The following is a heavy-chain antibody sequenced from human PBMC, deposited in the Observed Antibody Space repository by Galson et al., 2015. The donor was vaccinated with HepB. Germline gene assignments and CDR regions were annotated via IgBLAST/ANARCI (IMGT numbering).Heavy chain of an antibody. J-gene: IGHJ4*02. Sequence: SLRLSCAASGFTFSSFGMHWVRQAPGKGLEWVAVIWFDGSNQYYEDSVKGRFTISRDNSKSTLYLQMNSLRAEDTAVYFCARDSVRHCRSTRRNGVFDYWGQGTLVTVSS. V-gene: IGHV3-33*01. CDR2: IWFDGSNQ. CDR3: ARDSVRHCRSTRRNGVFDY. D-gene: IGHD2-2*01. CDR1: GFTFSSFG.